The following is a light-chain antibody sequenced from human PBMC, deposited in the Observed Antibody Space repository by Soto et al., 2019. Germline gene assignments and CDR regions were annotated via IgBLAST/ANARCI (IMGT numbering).Light chain of an antibody. CDR1: QDINNY. V-gene: IGKV1-33*01. CDR3: QQYDDLPLT. Sequence: DIHMTQSPSSLSASLGDRVTIACQTIQDINNYLSRYQQKPGKAPKLLIYDASNLETGVTSRFIGSGSGTDFTFTISSLQPEDIARYVCQQYDDLPLTFGGGTKVEIK. CDR2: DAS. J-gene: IGKJ4*01.